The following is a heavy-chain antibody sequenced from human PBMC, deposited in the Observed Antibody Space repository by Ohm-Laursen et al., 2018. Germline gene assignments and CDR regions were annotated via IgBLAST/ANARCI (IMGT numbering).Heavy chain of an antibody. CDR1: GGSFSGYY. CDR3: ARHHYYADLGYPLVYGFDF. D-gene: IGHD4-17*01. Sequence: SETLSLTCAVYGGSFSGYYWTWIRQPPGKGLEWIGEMNHGGGTNYNPSLKSRVTISVDRAKNQFSLKLSSVTAADTAVYYCARHHYYADLGYPLVYGFDFWGQGIMVTVSS. V-gene: IGHV4-34*01. CDR2: MNHGGGT. J-gene: IGHJ3*01.